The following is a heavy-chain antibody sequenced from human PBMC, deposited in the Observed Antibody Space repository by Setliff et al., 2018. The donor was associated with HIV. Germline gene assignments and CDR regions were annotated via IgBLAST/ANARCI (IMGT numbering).Heavy chain of an antibody. CDR1: GDSIGTGTHH. J-gene: IGHJ4*02. Sequence: PSETLSLTCNVSGDSIGTGTHHWAWIRQPPGKGLEWIGSLYGHSSTYYTKSLRGRVTISADTSKNQFSLRLSSVTALDTAVYYCSRLYGSGHYFALDFWGQGALVTVSS. CDR3: SRLYGSGHYFALDF. CDR2: LYGHSST. V-gene: IGHV4-39*01. D-gene: IGHD3-10*01.